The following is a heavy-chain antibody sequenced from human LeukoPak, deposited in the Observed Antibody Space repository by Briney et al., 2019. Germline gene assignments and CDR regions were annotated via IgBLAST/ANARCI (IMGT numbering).Heavy chain of an antibody. J-gene: IGHJ3*02. CDR2: NYTSGST. CDR1: GGSISSGSYY. V-gene: IGHV4-61*02. CDR3: ARVPTLRFLEWSPHAAFDI. D-gene: IGHD3-3*01. Sequence: SQTLSLTCTVSGGSISSGSYYWSWSRQTAGKGLEWSGRNYTSGSTNYNPSLKSRVTISVDTSKNQFSLKLSSVTAADTAVYYCARVPTLRFLEWSPHAAFDIWGQGTMVTVSS.